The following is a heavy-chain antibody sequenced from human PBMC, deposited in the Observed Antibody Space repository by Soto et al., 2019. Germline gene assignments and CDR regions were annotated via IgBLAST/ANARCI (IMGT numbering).Heavy chain of an antibody. CDR1: GFSLSTSGEG. Sequence: QITLKESGPTLVKPTQTLTLTCTFSGFSLSTSGEGVGWIRQPPGKALEWLGFIYWNDDKRYSPSLKSRLTITKDASENQVVLTMTNMDPVDTATYYCVHFRGYEQFDYWGQGTLVTVSS. CDR2: IYWNDDK. CDR3: VHFRGYEQFDY. D-gene: IGHD5-12*01. J-gene: IGHJ4*02. V-gene: IGHV2-5*01.